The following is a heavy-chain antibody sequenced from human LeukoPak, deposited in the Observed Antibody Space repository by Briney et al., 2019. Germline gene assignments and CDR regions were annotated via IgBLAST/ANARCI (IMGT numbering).Heavy chain of an antibody. CDR3: AKAEAPRDRSGLLWFGELSALGYYYYYYGMDV. CDR1: GYTLTELS. Sequence: GASVKVSCKLSGYTLTELSMHWVRQAPGKGLEWMGGFDPEDGETIYTQKFQGRVTMTEDTSTDTAYMELSSLRAEDTALYYCAKAEAPRDRSGLLWFGELSALGYYYYYYGMDVWGQGTTVTVSS. D-gene: IGHD3-10*01. J-gene: IGHJ6*02. V-gene: IGHV1-24*01. CDR2: FDPEDGET.